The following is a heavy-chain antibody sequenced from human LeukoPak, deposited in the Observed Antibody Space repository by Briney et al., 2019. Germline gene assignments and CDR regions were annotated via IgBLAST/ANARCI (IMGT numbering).Heavy chain of an antibody. CDR2: FDPEDEET. CDR3: ATVATVVRDYFDY. J-gene: IGHJ4*02. V-gene: IGHV1-24*01. Sequence: ASVKVSCKASGGTFSSYAISWVRQAPGQGLEWMGGFDPEDEETIYAQKFQGRVSMTEDTSTDTAYMELSSLRSEDTAVYYCATVATVVRDYFDYWGQGTLVTVSS. CDR1: GGTFSSYA.